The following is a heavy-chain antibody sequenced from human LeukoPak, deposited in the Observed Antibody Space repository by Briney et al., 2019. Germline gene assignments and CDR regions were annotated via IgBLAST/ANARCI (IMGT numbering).Heavy chain of an antibody. J-gene: IGHJ4*02. V-gene: IGHV3-21*01. CDR1: GFSLSSYS. D-gene: IGHD6-19*01. CDR2: ISGTSKYI. Sequence: PGGSLRLSCEGSGFSLSSYSMHWVRQAPGKGLEWVSSISGTSKYIHYSDSVKGRFTISRDNSKNSFYLQMNSLRVEDTAVYYCARGVGRSGWTNEHFDYWGQGTLVTVSS. CDR3: ARGVGRSGWTNEHFDY.